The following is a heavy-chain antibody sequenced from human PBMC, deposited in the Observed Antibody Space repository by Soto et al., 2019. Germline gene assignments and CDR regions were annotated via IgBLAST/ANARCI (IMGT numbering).Heavy chain of an antibody. V-gene: IGHV5-10-1*01. CDR2: IDPSDSQT. CDR3: ARQIYDSDTGPNFQYYFDS. Sequence: WESLRITCSGAGCSFSGYWITWVRQKPGKGLEWMGRIDPSDSQTYYSPSFRGHVTISATKSITTVFLQWSSLRASDTAMYYCARQIYDSDTGPNFQYYFDSWGQGTPVTVPS. J-gene: IGHJ4*02. D-gene: IGHD3-22*01. CDR1: GCSFSGYW.